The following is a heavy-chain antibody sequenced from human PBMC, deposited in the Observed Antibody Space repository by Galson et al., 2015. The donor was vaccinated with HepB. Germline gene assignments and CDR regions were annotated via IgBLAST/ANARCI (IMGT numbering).Heavy chain of an antibody. CDR1: GFTFDDYT. D-gene: IGHD1-26*01. J-gene: IGHJ4*02. CDR3: AKAVVGATHPFDY. V-gene: IGHV3-43*01. Sequence: SLRLSCAASGFTFDDYTMHWVRQAPGKGLEWVSLISWDGGSTYYADSVKGRFTISRDNSKNSLYLQMNSLRTEDTALYYCAKAVVGATHPFDYWDQGTLVTVSS. CDR2: ISWDGGST.